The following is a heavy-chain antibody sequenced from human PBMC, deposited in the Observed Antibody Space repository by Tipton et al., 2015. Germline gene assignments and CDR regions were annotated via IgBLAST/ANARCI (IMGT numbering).Heavy chain of an antibody. Sequence: TLSLTCSVSGGSISSLSWWTWVRQPPGKGLEWIGEIHHGGTTNYNPSLKSRVTMSVDTSKNQFSLQLSSVTAADTAVYYCAREGWNSDSSGYDYWGQGTLVTVSS. CDR2: IHHGGTT. CDR1: GGSISSLSW. J-gene: IGHJ4*02. D-gene: IGHD3-22*01. CDR3: AREGWNSDSSGYDY. V-gene: IGHV4-4*02.